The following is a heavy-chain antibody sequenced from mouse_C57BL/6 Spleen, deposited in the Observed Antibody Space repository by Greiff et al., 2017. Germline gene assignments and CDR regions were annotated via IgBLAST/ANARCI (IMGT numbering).Heavy chain of an antibody. CDR1: GFTFSSYG. D-gene: IGHD1-1*01. J-gene: IGHJ2*01. CDR3: ARRYGSSYVGYFDY. CDR2: ISSGGSYT. V-gene: IGHV5-6*01. Sequence: EVQLVESGGDLVKPGGSLKLSCAASGFTFSSYGMSWARQTPDKRLEWVATISSGGSYTYYPDSVKGRFTISRDNAKNTLYLQMSSLKSEDTAMYYCARRYGSSYVGYFDYWGQGTTLTVSS.